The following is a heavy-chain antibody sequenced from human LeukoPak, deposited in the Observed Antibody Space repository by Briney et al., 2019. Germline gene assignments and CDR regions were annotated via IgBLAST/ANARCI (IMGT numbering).Heavy chain of an antibody. CDR3: ASREVRGYSYGYGLFYYYMDV. V-gene: IGHV4-59*01. D-gene: IGHD5-18*01. CDR2: IYYSGST. CDR1: GGSISSYY. J-gene: IGHJ6*03. Sequence: PSGTLSLTCTVSGGSISSYYWSWIRQPPGKGLEWMGYIYYSGSTNYNPSLKSRVTISVDTSKNQFSLKLSSVTAADTAVYYCASREVRGYSYGYGLFYYYMDVWGKGTTVTVSS.